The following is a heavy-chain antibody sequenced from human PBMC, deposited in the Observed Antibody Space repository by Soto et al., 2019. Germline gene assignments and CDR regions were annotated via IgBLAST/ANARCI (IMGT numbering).Heavy chain of an antibody. J-gene: IGHJ4*02. CDR3: ARVSYYGSGSYDY. CDR2: IGTAGDT. Sequence: EVQLVESGGGLVQPGGSLRLSCAASGFIFSSYDMHWVRQATGKGLEWVSAIGTAGDTYYPGSVKGRFTISRENAKNSLYLQMNSLRAGDTAVYYCARVSYYGSGSYDYWGQGTLVTVSS. V-gene: IGHV3-13*04. CDR1: GFIFSSYD. D-gene: IGHD3-10*01.